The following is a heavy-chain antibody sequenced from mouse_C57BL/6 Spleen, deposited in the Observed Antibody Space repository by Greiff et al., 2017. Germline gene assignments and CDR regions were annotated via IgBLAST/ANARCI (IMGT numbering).Heavy chain of an antibody. V-gene: IGHV1-69*01. D-gene: IGHD3-2*02. CDR3: ARPTAQATFAY. CDR1: GYTFTSYW. J-gene: IGHJ3*01. Sequence: QVQLQQPGAELVMPGASVKLSCKASGYTFTSYWMHWVKQRPGPGLEWIGEIDPSDSYTNYNQKFKGKSTLTVDKASSTAYMQLSSLTSEDSAVYYWARPTAQATFAYWGQGTLVTVSA. CDR2: IDPSDSYT.